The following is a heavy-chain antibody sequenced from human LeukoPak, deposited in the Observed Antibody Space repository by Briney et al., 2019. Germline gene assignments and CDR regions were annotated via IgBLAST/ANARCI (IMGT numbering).Heavy chain of an antibody. CDR1: GFTFSSYA. CDR3: AKRLSGSYVSYYFDY. D-gene: IGHD1-26*01. CDR2: ISGSGGSA. Sequence: PGGSLRLSCAASGFTFSSYAMSLVRQAPGKGLEWVSAISGSGGSAYYADSVKGRFTISRDNSKNTLYLQMNSLRAEDTAVYYCAKRLSGSYVSYYFDYWGQGTLVTVSS. J-gene: IGHJ4*02. V-gene: IGHV3-23*01.